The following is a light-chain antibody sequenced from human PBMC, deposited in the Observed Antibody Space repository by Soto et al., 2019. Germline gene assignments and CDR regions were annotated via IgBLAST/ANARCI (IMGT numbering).Light chain of an antibody. Sequence: QSALTQPPSASGSPEQSVTISCTGTSSDVGGYNYVSWYQHHPGKAHKLMIYDVSKRPSGVPDRFSGSKSGNTASLTVSGLQAEDEADYYCSSYAGSNNYVFGTGTKVTVL. CDR3: SSYAGSNNYV. V-gene: IGLV2-8*01. J-gene: IGLJ1*01. CDR1: SSDVGGYNY. CDR2: DVS.